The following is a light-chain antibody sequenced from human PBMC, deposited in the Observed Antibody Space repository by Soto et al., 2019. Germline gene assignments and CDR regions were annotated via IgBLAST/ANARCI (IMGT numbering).Light chain of an antibody. V-gene: IGLV2-14*03. J-gene: IGLJ1*01. CDR1: SSDVGGYKN. CDR2: DVS. Sequence: QSALTQPASVSGSPGQSITISCTGTSSDVGGYKNVSWYQQHPGKAPKLMIYDVSNRPSGISNRFSGSKSANTASLTISGLQAEDEADYYCGSYTSSSTLYVFGTGTKLTVL. CDR3: GSYTSSSTLYV.